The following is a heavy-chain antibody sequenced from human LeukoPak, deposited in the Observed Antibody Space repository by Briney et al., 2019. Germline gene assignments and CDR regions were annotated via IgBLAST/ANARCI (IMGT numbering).Heavy chain of an antibody. Sequence: ASVKVSCKASGYTFTSYDINWVRQATGQGLEWMGWMNPNSGNTGYAQKFQGRVTMTRNTSISTAYMELSSLRSEDTAVYYCAKDENIVVVTAVWGQGTLVTVSS. CDR2: MNPNSGNT. V-gene: IGHV1-8*01. CDR3: AKDENIVVVTAV. D-gene: IGHD2-21*02. CDR1: GYTFTSYD. J-gene: IGHJ4*02.